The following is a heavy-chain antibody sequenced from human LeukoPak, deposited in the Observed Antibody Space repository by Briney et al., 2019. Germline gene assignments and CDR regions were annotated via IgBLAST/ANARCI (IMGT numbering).Heavy chain of an antibody. CDR2: ISYDGSNK. CDR3: TRKGSQWDFLVDY. V-gene: IGHV3-30*04. Sequence: GRSLRLSCAASGFTFSSYAMHWVRQAPGKGLEWVAVISYDGSNKYYADSVKGRFTISRDNSKNTLYLQMNSLTAEDTAVYYCTRKGSQWDFLVDYWGQGTRVAVSP. D-gene: IGHD2/OR15-2a*01. J-gene: IGHJ4*02. CDR1: GFTFSSYA.